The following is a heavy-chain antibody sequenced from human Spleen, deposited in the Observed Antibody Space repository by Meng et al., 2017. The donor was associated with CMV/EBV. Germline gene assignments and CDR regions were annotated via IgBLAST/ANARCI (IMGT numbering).Heavy chain of an antibody. CDR3: ARDGLLDDYFAFDI. V-gene: IGHV4-59*02. Sequence: TVSGGSVSSYYWNWIRQPPGKGLEWIGYIYYSGSTNYNPSLKSRVTMSIDTSKNQFSLKLSSVTAADTAVYYCARDGLLDDYFAFDIWGQGTMVTVSS. CDR1: GGSVSSYY. CDR2: IYYSGST. J-gene: IGHJ3*02. D-gene: IGHD2-21*02.